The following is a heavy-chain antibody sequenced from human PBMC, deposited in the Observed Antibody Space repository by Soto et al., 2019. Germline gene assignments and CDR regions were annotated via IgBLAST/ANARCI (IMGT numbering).Heavy chain of an antibody. CDR1: GYTFTSYD. D-gene: IGHD6-13*01. Sequence: QVQLVQSGAEVKKPGASVKVSCKASGYTFTSYDINWVRQAPGQGLEWMGWMNPNSGNTGYAQKYQGRVTMTRNTSRSTAYMELSSLRSEDTAVYYCARGLAPYSSSWYGYWGQGTLVTVSS. J-gene: IGHJ4*02. CDR3: ARGLAPYSSSWYGY. CDR2: MNPNSGNT. V-gene: IGHV1-8*01.